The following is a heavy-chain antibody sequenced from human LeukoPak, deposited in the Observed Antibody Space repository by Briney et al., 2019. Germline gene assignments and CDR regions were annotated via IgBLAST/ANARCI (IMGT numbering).Heavy chain of an antibody. CDR2: ISNDGSGK. D-gene: IGHD3-3*01. J-gene: IGHJ4*02. V-gene: IGHV3-30*03. CDR1: GFTFSRHG. Sequence: GGSLRLSCAPSGFTFSRHGMHWVRQAPGKGPEWVAIISNDGSGKYYAHSVEGRFTISRDNSKNTLYLQMDSLRAEDTAVYYCARDRAWNYFDYWGQGTLVTVSS. CDR3: ARDRAWNYFDY.